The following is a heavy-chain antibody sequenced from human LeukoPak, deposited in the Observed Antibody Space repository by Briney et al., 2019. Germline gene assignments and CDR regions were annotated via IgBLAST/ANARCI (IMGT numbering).Heavy chain of an antibody. V-gene: IGHV3-74*01. J-gene: IGHJ5*02. CDR2: INPDGSTT. CDR3: ARVLSGSWDWFDP. CDR1: GGSISSSNW. Sequence: PSGTLSLTCAVSGGSISSSNWWSWVRQPPGKGLEWVSRINPDGSTTTYADSVKGRFTISRDNAKNTVYLQMNSLRAEDTAVYYCARVLSGSWDWFDPWGQGTLVTVSS. D-gene: IGHD3-22*01.